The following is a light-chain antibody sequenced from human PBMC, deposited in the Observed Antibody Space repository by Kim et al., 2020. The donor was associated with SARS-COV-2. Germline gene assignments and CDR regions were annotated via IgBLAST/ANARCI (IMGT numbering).Light chain of an antibody. V-gene: IGLV2-11*03. CDR1: SSDVGGYNS. CDR2: DVT. CDR3: CSYAGSPLYV. J-gene: IGLJ1*01. Sequence: QSVTISCTGTSSDVGGYNSVSWYQQHPGKAPRLMIYDVTKRPSGVPDRFSGSQSGNTASLTISGLQAEDEADYYCCSYAGSPLYVFGTGTKVTGL.